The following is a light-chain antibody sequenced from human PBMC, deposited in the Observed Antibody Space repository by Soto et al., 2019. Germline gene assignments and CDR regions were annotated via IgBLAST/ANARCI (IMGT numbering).Light chain of an antibody. Sequence: DIQMTQSPSSLSASVGDRVTITCRASQDIRKFLAWYQHKAGKAPQVLIYGASTLQSVVPSRFSGSWSGTDFTLTISDLQPEDAATYYCQMCDSAHALAFGGGTKVEIK. CDR3: QMCDSAHALA. J-gene: IGKJ4*01. V-gene: IGKV1-27*01. CDR2: GAS. CDR1: QDIRKF.